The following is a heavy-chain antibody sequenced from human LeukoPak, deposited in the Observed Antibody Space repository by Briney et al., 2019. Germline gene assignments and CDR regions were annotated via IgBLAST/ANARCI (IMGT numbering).Heavy chain of an antibody. V-gene: IGHV3-48*03. CDR2: ISGSGSNI. D-gene: IGHD2-2*01. CDR3: ARVREDIVVVPAVSSLDY. CDR1: GLTFSSYE. Sequence: GSLRLSCAASGLTFSSYEMKWVRQAPGKGLEWASYISGSGSNIYYADYVKGRFTISRDNAKNSLYLQMNSLRAEDTAVYYCARVREDIVVVPAVSSLDYWGQGTLVTVSS. J-gene: IGHJ4*02.